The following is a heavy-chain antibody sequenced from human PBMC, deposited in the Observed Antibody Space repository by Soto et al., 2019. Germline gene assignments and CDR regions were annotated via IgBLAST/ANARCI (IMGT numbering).Heavy chain of an antibody. CDR3: AKDAAYYFDY. CDR2: ISWDSGSI. Sequence: EVQLVESGGGLIQPGRSLRLSCTASGFTFDNYAMHWVRQAPGKGLEWVSGISWDSGSIDYAASVRGRFTISRDNARNSLYLRMISLRPEDTAVYYCAKDAAYYFDYWGQGTLVTVSS. D-gene: IGHD6-25*01. J-gene: IGHJ4*02. V-gene: IGHV3-9*01. CDR1: GFTFDNYA.